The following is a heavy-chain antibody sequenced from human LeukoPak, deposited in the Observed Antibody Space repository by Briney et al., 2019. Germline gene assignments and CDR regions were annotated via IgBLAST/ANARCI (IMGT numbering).Heavy chain of an antibody. CDR2: IYYSGSI. CDR3: AGSITIFGVVDY. CDR1: GGSIRSYY. V-gene: IGHV4-59*01. Sequence: PSETLSLTCTVSGGSIRSYYRSLVRQPPGKGLEWIGYIYYSGSINYNPSLKSRVTISVDTSKNQFSLKLSSVTAADTAVYYCAGSITIFGVVDYWGQGTLVTVSS. D-gene: IGHD3-3*01. J-gene: IGHJ4*02.